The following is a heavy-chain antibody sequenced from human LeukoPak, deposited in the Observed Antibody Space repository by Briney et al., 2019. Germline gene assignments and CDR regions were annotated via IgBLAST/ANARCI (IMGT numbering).Heavy chain of an antibody. D-gene: IGHD6-13*01. CDR2: ISGSGGST. J-gene: IGHJ5*02. CDR1: GFTFSGYA. Sequence: GGSLRLSCAASGFTFSGYAMSWVRQAPGKGLEWVSAISGSGGSTYYADSVKGRFTISRDNSKNTLYLQMNSLRAEDTAVYYCAKGGGDRSSWYPNWFDPWGQGTLVTVSS. V-gene: IGHV3-23*01. CDR3: AKGGGDRSSWYPNWFDP.